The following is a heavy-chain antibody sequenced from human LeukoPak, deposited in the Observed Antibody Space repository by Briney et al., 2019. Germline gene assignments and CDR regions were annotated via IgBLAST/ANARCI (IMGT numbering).Heavy chain of an antibody. D-gene: IGHD3-10*01. CDR1: GYTFTCYY. Sequence: GASVKVSCKASGYTFTCYYIHWVRQAPGQGLEWMGWISPNTGGTNYAQNFQGRVTMTRDTSISTAYMELSRLRSDDTAVYYCARDWGLSGSYYGFSDYWGRGTLVTVSS. J-gene: IGHJ4*02. CDR2: ISPNTGGT. V-gene: IGHV1-2*02. CDR3: ARDWGLSGSYYGFSDY.